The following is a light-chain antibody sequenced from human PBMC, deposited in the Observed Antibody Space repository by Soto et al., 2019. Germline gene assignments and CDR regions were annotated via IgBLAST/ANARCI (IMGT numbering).Light chain of an antibody. CDR3: QQSYRLPYS. CDR1: HGISAW. Sequence: IEMTQSPSFVSASVGDRVTITCRASHGISAWLAWYQQRPGEAPKLLIYDTSILQSGVPARFSGSGSGIDFTLTIRSLHPEDFATYYCQQSYRLPYSFGQGTKLEIK. J-gene: IGKJ2*03. V-gene: IGKV1-12*01. CDR2: DTS.